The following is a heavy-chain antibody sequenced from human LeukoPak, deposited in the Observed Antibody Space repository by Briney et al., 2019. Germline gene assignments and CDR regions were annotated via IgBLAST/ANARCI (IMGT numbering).Heavy chain of an antibody. J-gene: IGHJ4*02. CDR1: GFTFRSYA. V-gene: IGHV3-23*01. D-gene: IGHD5-18*01. CDR3: ARDQYSYAHAAH. Sequence: GGSLRLSCAASGFTFRSYAMSWGRQAPGKGLEWVSAISDNGGSTYYADSVKGRFTISRDNSKNTLHLQMNSLRAEDTAVYYCARDQYSYAHAAHWGQGTLVTVSS. CDR2: ISDNGGST.